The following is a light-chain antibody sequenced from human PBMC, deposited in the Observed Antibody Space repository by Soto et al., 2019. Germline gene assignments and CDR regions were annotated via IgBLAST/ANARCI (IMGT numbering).Light chain of an antibody. CDR3: QQSYSFPIT. J-gene: IGKJ1*01. V-gene: IGKV1D-12*01. CDR1: QDIAAY. CDR2: AAS. Sequence: DIQLTQSPSSLSASVGDRVTITCRASQDIAAYLAWYQHKPGRAPELLIHAASSLQSGVPSRFSGSGSGTDFTLTINSLQPEDFAAYYCQQSYSFPITFGQGTKVDI.